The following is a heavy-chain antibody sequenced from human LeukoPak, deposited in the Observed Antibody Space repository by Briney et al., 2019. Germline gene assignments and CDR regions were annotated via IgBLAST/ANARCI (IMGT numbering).Heavy chain of an antibody. V-gene: IGHV3-64*01. CDR2: ISSNGGST. CDR3: ARDAVPNCSSTSCYGDMDV. CDR1: GFIFSSYA. Sequence: QSGGSLRLSCAASGFIFSSYAMHWVRQAPGKGLEYVSAISSNGGSTYYANSVKGRFTISRDNSKNTLYLQMGSLRAEDMAVYYCARDAVPNCSSTSCYGDMDVWGKGTTVTVSS. D-gene: IGHD2-2*01. J-gene: IGHJ6*03.